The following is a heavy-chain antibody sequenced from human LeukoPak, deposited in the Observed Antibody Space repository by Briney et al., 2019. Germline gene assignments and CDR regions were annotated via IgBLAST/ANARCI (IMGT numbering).Heavy chain of an antibody. CDR1: GFTFSSYA. V-gene: IGHV3-23*01. D-gene: IGHD6-19*01. CDR3: AKDRAVAGFRWLDP. J-gene: IGHJ5*02. Sequence: GGSLRLSCAASGFTFSSYATSWVRQAPGKGLEWVSAISGSGGSTYYADSVKGRFTISRDNSKNTLYLQMNSLRAEDTAVYYCAKDRAVAGFRWLDPWGQGTLVTVSS. CDR2: ISGSGGST.